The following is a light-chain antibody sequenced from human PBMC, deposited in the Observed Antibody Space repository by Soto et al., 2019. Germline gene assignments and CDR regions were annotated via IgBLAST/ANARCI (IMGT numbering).Light chain of an antibody. Sequence: SYELTQPPSVSVSPGQTARITCSGDALPKQYAYWYQQKPGQAPVLVIYKDSERPSGIPERFSGSSSGTKVTLTISGVQAEDEADYYCQSADSSGTYYVVFGGGTKLTVL. CDR1: ALPKQY. CDR2: KDS. J-gene: IGLJ2*01. V-gene: IGLV3-25*03. CDR3: QSADSSGTYYVV.